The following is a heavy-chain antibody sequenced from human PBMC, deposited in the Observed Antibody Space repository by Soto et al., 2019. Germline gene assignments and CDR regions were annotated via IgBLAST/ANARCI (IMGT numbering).Heavy chain of an antibody. CDR1: GVSIGSHDW. CDR3: ATRDTGRVY. V-gene: IGHV4-4*02. CDR2: SHQSGNT. J-gene: IGHJ4*02. Sequence: QVQLQESGPGLVKPSGTLSLTRAVSGVSIGSHDWWTWVRQPPGKGLEWIGESHQSGNTNYNSSLESRVTISLDKSKNHFSLQLSSVTVADTAVYYCATRDTGRVYWGQGTLVTVSS. D-gene: IGHD5-18*01.